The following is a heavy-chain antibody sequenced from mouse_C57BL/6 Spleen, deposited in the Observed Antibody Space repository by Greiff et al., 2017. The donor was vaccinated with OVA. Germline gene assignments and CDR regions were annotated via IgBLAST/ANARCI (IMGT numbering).Heavy chain of an antibody. J-gene: IGHJ2*01. CDR3: ARNYGYDD. CDR1: GYTFNSYW. Sequence: VQLQQPGAELVMPGASVKLSCKASGYTFNSYWMHWVKQRPGQGLEWIGALDPSDSYTNYTQKFQGKSTLTGDKSSSTSYMQLSSLTSENSAVYYCARNYGYDDWGQGTTLTVSS. V-gene: IGHV1-69*01. D-gene: IGHD2-2*01. CDR2: LDPSDSYT.